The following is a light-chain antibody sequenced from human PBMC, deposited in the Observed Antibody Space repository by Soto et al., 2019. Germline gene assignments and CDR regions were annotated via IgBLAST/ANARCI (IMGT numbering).Light chain of an antibody. CDR1: QTISYY. J-gene: IGKJ4*01. V-gene: IGKV3-11*01. Sequence: EIVLTQSPATLSLSPGERATLSCRASQTISYYLAWYQQKPGQAPRLLIYDASNRATGIPARFSGSVSGTVFTLTISSLEPEDFAVYYCQQRSNWLTFGGGTKVEIK. CDR3: QQRSNWLT. CDR2: DAS.